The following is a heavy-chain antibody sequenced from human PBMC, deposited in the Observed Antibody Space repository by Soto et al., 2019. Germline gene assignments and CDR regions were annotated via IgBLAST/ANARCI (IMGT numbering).Heavy chain of an antibody. Sequence: GESLKISCKGSGYSFTSYWISWVRQMPGKCLEWMGRIDPSDSYTNYSPSFQGHVTISADKSISTAYLQWSSLKASDTAMYYCARPFYGGNSSYYYYGMDVWGQGTTVTVSS. CDR2: IDPSDSYT. J-gene: IGHJ6*02. D-gene: IGHD2-21*02. CDR3: ARPFYGGNSSYYYYGMDV. CDR1: GYSFTSYW. V-gene: IGHV5-10-1*01.